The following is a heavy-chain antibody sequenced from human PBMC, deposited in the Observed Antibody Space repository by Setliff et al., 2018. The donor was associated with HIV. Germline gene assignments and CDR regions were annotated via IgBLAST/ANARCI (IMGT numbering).Heavy chain of an antibody. CDR3: ARGKTWLRFLDY. J-gene: IGHJ4*02. D-gene: IGHD5-12*01. V-gene: IGHV1-18*01. Sequence: ASVKVSCKASGHTFNNYGISWVRQAPGQGLEWMGWINTHSGYTNYAQNVQGRVTATMDTSTSTAYMEQRSLKSDDTAVYYCARGKTWLRFLDYWGQGTLVTVSS. CDR1: GHTFNNYG. CDR2: INTHSGYT.